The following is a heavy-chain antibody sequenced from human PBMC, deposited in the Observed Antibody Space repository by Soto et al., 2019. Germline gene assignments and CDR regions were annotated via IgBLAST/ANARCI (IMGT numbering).Heavy chain of an antibody. D-gene: IGHD3-10*01. CDR1: GFTFRSYA. CDR3: ARRGPGSYLDY. CDR2: ISGSGGST. V-gene: IGHV3-23*01. J-gene: IGHJ4*02. Sequence: EVQLLESGGGLVQPGGSVRLSCAASGFTFRSYAMNWVRQAPGQGLEWVSVISGSGGSTYYADTVKGRFTISRDNSKNTLYLQMNSQRAEDTAVYYCARRGPGSYLDYWGQGTLVTVSS.